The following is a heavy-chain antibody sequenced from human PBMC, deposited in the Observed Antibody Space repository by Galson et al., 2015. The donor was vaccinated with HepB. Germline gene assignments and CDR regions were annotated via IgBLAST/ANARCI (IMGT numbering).Heavy chain of an antibody. J-gene: IGHJ4*02. D-gene: IGHD6-13*01. Sequence: CAISGDSVSSISAAWNWIRQSPSRGLEWLGRTYYRSKWYNDYAVSVKRRITINPDTSKNQFSLQLNSVTPEDTAVYYCARDRAAGIMGYLYYWRQGTLVTASS. CDR2: TYYRSKWYN. CDR1: GDSVSSISAA. CDR3: ARDRAAGIMGYLYY. V-gene: IGHV6-1*01.